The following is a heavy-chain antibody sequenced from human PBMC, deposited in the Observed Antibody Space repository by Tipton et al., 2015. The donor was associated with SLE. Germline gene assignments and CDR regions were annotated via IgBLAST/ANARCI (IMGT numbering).Heavy chain of an antibody. J-gene: IGHJ3*02. CDR2: IRQDGGQK. CDR3: ANLYYDFWSGYLQDAFDI. CDR1: GFTFSSYW. Sequence: SLRLSCAASGFTFSSYWMTWVRQAPGKGLEWVANIRQDGGQKYYVDSVKGRFTISRDNAKNSLYLQMNSLRAEDTAVYYCANLYYDFWSGYLQDAFDIWGQGTMVTVSS. V-gene: IGHV3-7*01. D-gene: IGHD3-3*01.